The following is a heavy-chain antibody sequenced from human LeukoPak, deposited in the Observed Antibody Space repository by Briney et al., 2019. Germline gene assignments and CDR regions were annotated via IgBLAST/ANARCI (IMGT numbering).Heavy chain of an antibody. V-gene: IGHV3-23*01. CDR1: GFTFSSHA. CDR2: IGGSGGST. J-gene: IGHJ4*02. CDR3: AKGRAGIDY. D-gene: IGHD6-19*01. Sequence: PSGGSLRLSCAASGFTFSSHAMSWVRQAPGKGLEWVSGIGGSGGSTYYADSVKDRFTISRDNSKNPLYVQMNSLRAEDTAVYSCAKGRAGIDYWGQGTLVIVSS.